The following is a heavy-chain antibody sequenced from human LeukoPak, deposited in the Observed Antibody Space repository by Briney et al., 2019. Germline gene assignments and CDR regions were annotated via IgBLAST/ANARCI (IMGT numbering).Heavy chain of an antibody. V-gene: IGHV1-2*02. Sequence: GASVKVSCKASGYTFTGYYMHWVRQAPGQGLEWMGWINPNSGGTNYAQKFQGRVTMTRDTSISTAYMELRSLRSDDTAVYYCAREVWFGETTFDYWGQGTLVTDCS. CDR2: INPNSGGT. CDR1: GYTFTGYY. D-gene: IGHD3-10*01. CDR3: AREVWFGETTFDY. J-gene: IGHJ4*02.